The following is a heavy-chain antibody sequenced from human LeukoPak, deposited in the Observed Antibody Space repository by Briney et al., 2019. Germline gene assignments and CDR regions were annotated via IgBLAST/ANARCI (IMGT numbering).Heavy chain of an antibody. CDR3: ARGATRFGGLLDDY. D-gene: IGHD3-10*01. CDR2: ISSSSSYI. V-gene: IGHV3-21*01. Sequence: GGSLRLSCAASGFTFSSYSMNWVRQAPGKGLEWVSSISSSSSYIYYADSVKGRFTISRDNAKNSLYLQMNSLRAEDTAVYYCARGATRFGGLLDDYWGQGTLVTVSS. CDR1: GFTFSSYS. J-gene: IGHJ4*02.